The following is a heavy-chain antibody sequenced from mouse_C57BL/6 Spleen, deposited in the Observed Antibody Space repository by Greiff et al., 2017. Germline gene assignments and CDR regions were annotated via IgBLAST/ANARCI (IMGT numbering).Heavy chain of an antibody. V-gene: IGHV1-52*01. J-gene: IGHJ3*01. CDR1: GYTFTSYW. Sequence: VQLLQPGAELVRPGSSVKLSCKASGYTFTSYWMHWVKQRPIQGLEWIGNIDPSDSETHSNQKFKDKATLTVDKSSSTAYMQLSSLTSEDSAVYYCARKGIYSPFAYWGQGTLVTVSA. D-gene: IGHD1-1*01. CDR3: ARKGIYSPFAY. CDR2: IDPSDSET.